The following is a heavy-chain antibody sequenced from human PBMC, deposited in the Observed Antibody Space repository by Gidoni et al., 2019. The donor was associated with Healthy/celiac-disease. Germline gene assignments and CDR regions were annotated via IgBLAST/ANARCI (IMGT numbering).Heavy chain of an antibody. D-gene: IGHD2-2*01. Sequence: QVQLQESGPGLVKPSETLSLTCTASGGSISSYSWIGIRQPAGKGLDWIGRPYTSGSTNYNPSLKRRVTMSVETSKNQFSLKLSSVTAADTAVYYCARDTTDGGRLDYWGQGTLVTVSS. CDR3: ARDTTDGGRLDY. V-gene: IGHV4-4*07. CDR1: GGSISSYS. CDR2: PYTSGST. J-gene: IGHJ4*02.